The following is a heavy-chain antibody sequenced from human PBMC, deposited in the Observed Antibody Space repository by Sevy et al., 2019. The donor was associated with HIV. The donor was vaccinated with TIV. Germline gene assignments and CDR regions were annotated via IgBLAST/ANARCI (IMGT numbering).Heavy chain of an antibody. CDR1: GFTFREYS. CDR2: ISGSSTTI. D-gene: IGHD6-13*01. CDR3: ARSLAAAENWFDP. V-gene: IGHV3-48*01. Sequence: GGSLRLSCVGSGFTFREYSMNWVRQAPGKGLERFSYISGSSTTIEHADSVKGRFSISRDNADNSVFLQMNRLRVEDTAVYYCARSLAAAENWFDPWGQGTLVTVSS. J-gene: IGHJ5*02.